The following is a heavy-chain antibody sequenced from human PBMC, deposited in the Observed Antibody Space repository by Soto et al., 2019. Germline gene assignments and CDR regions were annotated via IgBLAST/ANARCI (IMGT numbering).Heavy chain of an antibody. D-gene: IGHD5-12*01. CDR1: GGTFSSYA. V-gene: IGHV1-69*01. Sequence: QVQLVQSGAEAKRPGSSVKVSCKASGGTFSSYAISWVRQAPGQGLEWLGGIIPSFGTGNYQQNCTGRLTIPADETTSKVYMELSGLTSGDTAVYYCARERGGYNRGDFEFWGQGTLVTVSS. J-gene: IGHJ4*02. CDR2: IIPSFGTG. CDR3: ARERGGYNRGDFEF.